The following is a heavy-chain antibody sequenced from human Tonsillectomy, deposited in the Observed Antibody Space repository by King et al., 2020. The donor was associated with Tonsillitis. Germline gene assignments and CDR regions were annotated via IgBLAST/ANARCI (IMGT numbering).Heavy chain of an antibody. CDR3: ARDCRANGGLDY. D-gene: IGHD7-27*01. CDR1: GFTFSNFE. Sequence: VQLVESGGGLVQPGGSLRLSCAASGFTFSNFEMNWVRQAPGKGLEWVSYISPSSSNIFYADSVKGRFTVSRDNAKNSLYLQMNSLGADDTAVYYCARDCRANGGLDYWGQGTLVTVSS. CDR2: ISPSSSNI. J-gene: IGHJ4*02. V-gene: IGHV3-48*03.